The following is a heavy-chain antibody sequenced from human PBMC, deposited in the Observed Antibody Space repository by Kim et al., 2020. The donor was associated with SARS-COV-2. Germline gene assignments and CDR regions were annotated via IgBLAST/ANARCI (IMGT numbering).Heavy chain of an antibody. CDR3: ARGCSSGWYGVYFQH. D-gene: IGHD6-19*01. V-gene: IGHV1-69*13. Sequence: SVKVSCKASGGTFSSYAISWVRQAPGQGLEWMGGIIPIFGTANYAQKFQGRVTITADESTSTAYMELSSLRSEDTAVYYCARGCSSGWYGVYFQHWGQGTLVTVSS. CDR1: GGTFSSYA. CDR2: IIPIFGTA. J-gene: IGHJ1*01.